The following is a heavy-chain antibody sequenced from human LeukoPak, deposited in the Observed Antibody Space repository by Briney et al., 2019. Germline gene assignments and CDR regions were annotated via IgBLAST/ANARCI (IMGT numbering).Heavy chain of an antibody. Sequence: SETLSLTCTVSGGSISSHYWSWIRQPPGKGLEWIGYIYYSGSTNYNPSLKSRLTISVDTSKNQFSLKLSSVTAADTAMYYCARSLTDYYSIDYWGQGTLVTVSS. D-gene: IGHD3-9*01. V-gene: IGHV4-59*11. CDR3: ARSLTDYYSIDY. J-gene: IGHJ4*02. CDR2: IYYSGST. CDR1: GGSISSHY.